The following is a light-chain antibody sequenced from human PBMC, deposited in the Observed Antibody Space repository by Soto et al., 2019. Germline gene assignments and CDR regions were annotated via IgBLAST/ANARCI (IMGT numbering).Light chain of an antibody. Sequence: EIVMTQSPATLSVYPGERATLSCRASQSVSSNLAWYQQKPGQAPRLLIYGASTRATGIPARFSGSGSGTEFTLTISSLQSEDFAVYYCQQYNNWPPVRTFAQGTKVDI. CDR1: QSVSSN. J-gene: IGKJ1*01. CDR2: GAS. CDR3: QQYNNWPPVRT. V-gene: IGKV3-15*01.